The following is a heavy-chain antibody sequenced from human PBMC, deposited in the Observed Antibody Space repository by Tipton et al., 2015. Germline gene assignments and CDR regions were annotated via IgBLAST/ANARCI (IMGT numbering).Heavy chain of an antibody. J-gene: IGHJ3*01. D-gene: IGHD1-20*01. V-gene: IGHV1-58*01. CDR1: GFTFNRSV. Sequence: QLVQSGAEVKKPGTSVKVSCKASGFTFNRSVVQWVRQARGHRPEWIGWVVVGSGNRNYAQRFQERLTITRDMSTSTAYMELSSLRFEDTAIYYCARDITITAPNIFDVWGQGTVVTVSS. CDR2: VVVGSGNR. CDR3: ARDITITAPNIFDV.